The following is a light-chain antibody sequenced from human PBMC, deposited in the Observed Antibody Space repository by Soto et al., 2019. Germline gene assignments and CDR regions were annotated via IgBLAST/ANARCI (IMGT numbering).Light chain of an antibody. CDR1: SSDIGTYNY. Sequence: QSVLTQPASVSGSPGQSITISCTGTSSDIGTYNYVSWYQQHPGKAPKLMIYDVSNRPSGVSNRFSGSKSGSTASLTISGLQAEDEADYYCNSYTTSTTVVFGTGNKVTVL. V-gene: IGLV2-14*01. J-gene: IGLJ1*01. CDR2: DVS. CDR3: NSYTTSTTVV.